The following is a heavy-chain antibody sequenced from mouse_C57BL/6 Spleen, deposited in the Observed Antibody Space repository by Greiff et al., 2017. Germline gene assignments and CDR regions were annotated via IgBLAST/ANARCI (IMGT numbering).Heavy chain of an antibody. CDR3: ARFVRDGYYFDY. D-gene: IGHD2-3*01. V-gene: IGHV1-55*01. Sequence: QVHVKQPGAELVKPGASVKMSCKASGYTFTSYWITWVKQRPGQGLEWIGDIYPGSGSTNYNEKFKSKATLTVDTSSSTAYMQLSSLTSEDSAVYYCARFVRDGYYFDYWGQGTTLTVSS. J-gene: IGHJ2*01. CDR1: GYTFTSYW. CDR2: IYPGSGST.